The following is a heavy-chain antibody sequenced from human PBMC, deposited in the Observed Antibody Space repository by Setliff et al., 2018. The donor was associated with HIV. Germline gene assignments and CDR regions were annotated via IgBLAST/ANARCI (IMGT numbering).Heavy chain of an antibody. Sequence: PSETLSLTCTVSGGSISSGSYYWGWIRQPPGKGLELVGNIYYTGNTNDNPSLKSPVTISVDTSKNQFSLKLMSVTVADTATYYCARATSPRPLILGGWFDPWGQGILVTVSS. CDR3: ARATSPRPLILGGWFDP. D-gene: IGHD3-16*01. J-gene: IGHJ5*02. CDR1: GGSISSGSYY. CDR2: IYYTGNT. V-gene: IGHV4-39*01.